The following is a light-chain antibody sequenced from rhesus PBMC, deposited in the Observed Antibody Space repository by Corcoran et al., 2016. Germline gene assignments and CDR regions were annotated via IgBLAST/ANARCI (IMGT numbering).Light chain of an antibody. CDR1: QGISNY. CDR2: YAA. Sequence: DIQMTQSPSSLSASVGDTVTITCRASQGISNYLAWYQQKPGKAPKPLIYYAANLESGVPSRVSGSGSGTDFTLTISILQPEDFATYYCQQHNSDPRTFGQGTKVEIK. J-gene: IGKJ1*01. V-gene: IGKV1S14*01. CDR3: QQHNSDPRT.